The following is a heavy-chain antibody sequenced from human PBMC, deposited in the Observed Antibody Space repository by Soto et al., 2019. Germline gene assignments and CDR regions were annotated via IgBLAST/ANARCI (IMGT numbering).Heavy chain of an antibody. CDR2: ISAYNGNT. CDR1: GYTFTSYG. J-gene: IGHJ5*02. Sequence: QVQLVQSGAEVKKPGASVKVSCKASGYTFTSYGISWVRQAPGQGLEWMGWISAYNGNTNYAQKLRGRVTMTTDTSTSTAYMELRSLRSDDTAVYYCARDREEWLLSINWFDPWGQGTLVTVSS. V-gene: IGHV1-18*01. D-gene: IGHD3-3*01. CDR3: ARDREEWLLSINWFDP.